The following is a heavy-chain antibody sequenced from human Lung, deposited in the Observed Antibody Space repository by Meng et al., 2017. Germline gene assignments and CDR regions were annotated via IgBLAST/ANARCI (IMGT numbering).Heavy chain of an antibody. D-gene: IGHD1-26*01. CDR1: GGSIASSTW. Sequence: QVQRQGAGPGRVKPSGTLSLTWPGSGGSIASSTWWSWVRQTPGKGLEWFGEIFHSGSTNYHPPLESRVTISVDKSKNPFSLKVYSVTAADTATYYCARFDISSSGRGDYWGQGILVTVSS. CDR3: ARFDISSSGRGDY. CDR2: IFHSGST. V-gene: IGHV4-4*02. J-gene: IGHJ4*02.